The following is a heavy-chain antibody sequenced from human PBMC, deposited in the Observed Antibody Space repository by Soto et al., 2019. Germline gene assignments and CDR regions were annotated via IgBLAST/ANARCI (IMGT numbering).Heavy chain of an antibody. D-gene: IGHD1-1*01. V-gene: IGHV4-59*01. CDR2: IYYGGST. Sequence: LETLSLTCTVSGGSISSYYWSWIRQPPGRGLEWIGYIYYGGSTNYNPSLKSRVTMSIDTSRNQFSLKLTSVTAADTAVYYCARDSMSGTTFEYWGQGTLVTVSS. CDR1: GGSISSYY. J-gene: IGHJ4*02. CDR3: ARDSMSGTTFEY.